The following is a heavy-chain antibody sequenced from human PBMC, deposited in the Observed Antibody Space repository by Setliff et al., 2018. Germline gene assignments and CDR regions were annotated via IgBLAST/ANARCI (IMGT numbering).Heavy chain of an antibody. V-gene: IGHV4-39*01. J-gene: IGHJ3*02. CDR1: GGSISSSSYY. CDR3: ATRTYYDSNGYYYAIAGPFDI. Sequence: SETLSLTCTVSGGSISSSSYYWGWIRQPPGKGLEWIGSIYYSGSTCYSPSLKRRVTISVDTSKNQFSLKLSSVTAADTAVYYCATRTYYDSNGYYYAIAGPFDIWGQGTMVTVSS. D-gene: IGHD3-22*01. CDR2: IYYSGST.